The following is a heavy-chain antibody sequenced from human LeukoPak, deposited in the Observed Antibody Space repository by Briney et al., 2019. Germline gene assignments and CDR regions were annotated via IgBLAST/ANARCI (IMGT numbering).Heavy chain of an antibody. Sequence: ASVKVSCKVSGYTLTELSTHWVRQAPGKGLEWMGGFDPEDGETIYAQKFQGRVTMTEDTSTDTAYMELSSLRSEDTAVYYCATVRLYCSGGSCYYYFDYWGQGTLVTVSS. D-gene: IGHD2-15*01. CDR3: ATVRLYCSGGSCYYYFDY. CDR1: GYTLTELS. CDR2: FDPEDGET. V-gene: IGHV1-24*01. J-gene: IGHJ4*02.